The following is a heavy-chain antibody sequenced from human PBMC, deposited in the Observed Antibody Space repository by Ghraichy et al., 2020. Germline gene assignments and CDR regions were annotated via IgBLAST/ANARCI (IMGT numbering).Heavy chain of an antibody. CDR1: GGSISSSSYY. D-gene: IGHD3-10*01. Sequence: SQTLSLTCTVSGGSISSSSYYWGWIRQPPGKGLEWIGSIYYSGSTYYNPSLKSRVTISVDTSKNQFSLKLSSVTAADTAVYYCARHLPYGTMVRGDPRFDPWGQGTLVTVSS. V-gene: IGHV4-39*01. CDR2: IYYSGST. CDR3: ARHLPYGTMVRGDPRFDP. J-gene: IGHJ5*02.